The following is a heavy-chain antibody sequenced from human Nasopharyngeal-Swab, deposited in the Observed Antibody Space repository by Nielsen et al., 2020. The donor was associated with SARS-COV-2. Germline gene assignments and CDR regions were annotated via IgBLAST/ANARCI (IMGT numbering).Heavy chain of an antibody. V-gene: IGHV1-3*01. CDR3: ARDPTVTTDYYYYYYMDV. D-gene: IGHD4-17*01. J-gene: IGHJ6*03. CDR2: INAGNGNT. Sequence: WVRQAPGQRLDWMGWINAGNGNTKYSQKLQGRVTITRDTSASTAYMELSSLRSEDTAVYYCARDPTVTTDYYYYYYMDVWGKGTTVTVSS.